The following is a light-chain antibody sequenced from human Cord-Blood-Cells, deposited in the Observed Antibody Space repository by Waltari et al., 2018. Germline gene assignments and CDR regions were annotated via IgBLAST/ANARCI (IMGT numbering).Light chain of an antibody. Sequence: QSALTQPRSVSGSPGQSVTISCTGTSSHVGGYNYVSWYQQHPGKAPKLMIYDVSKRPSGVPDRFSGSKSGNTASLTISGLQAEDEADYYCCSYAGSYPYVFGTGTKVTVL. CDR2: DVS. CDR1: SSHVGGYNY. CDR3: CSYAGSYPYV. J-gene: IGLJ1*01. V-gene: IGLV2-11*01.